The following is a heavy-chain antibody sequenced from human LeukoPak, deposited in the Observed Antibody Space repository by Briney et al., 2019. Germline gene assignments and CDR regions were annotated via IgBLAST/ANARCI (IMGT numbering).Heavy chain of an antibody. J-gene: IGHJ5*02. Sequence: GASVKVSCKASGYTFTSFAIHWVRQALGQRLEWMGWINAGNGNTKYSQKFQGRVTISRDTSASTAYMELSSLRSEDTAVYFCARTAYDILTGEIHNWFDPWGQGTLVTVSS. CDR1: GYTFTSFA. V-gene: IGHV1-3*01. CDR2: INAGNGNT. CDR3: ARTAYDILTGEIHNWFDP. D-gene: IGHD3-9*01.